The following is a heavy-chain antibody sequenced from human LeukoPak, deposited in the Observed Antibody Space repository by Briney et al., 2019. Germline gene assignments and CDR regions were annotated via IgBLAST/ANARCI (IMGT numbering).Heavy chain of an antibody. D-gene: IGHD6-13*01. V-gene: IGHV4-61*01. J-gene: IGHJ4*02. Sequence: SETLSLTCSVSGGSVSSGISYWSWIRQPPGEGLEWIAYISDSGGSDYNPSLRGRVTISLDTSKNQFSLRLTSVTAADTAVYYCARGPRIAAGDTVDYWGQGTLVTVSS. CDR3: ARGPRIAAGDTVDY. CDR2: ISDSGGS. CDR1: GGSVSSGISY.